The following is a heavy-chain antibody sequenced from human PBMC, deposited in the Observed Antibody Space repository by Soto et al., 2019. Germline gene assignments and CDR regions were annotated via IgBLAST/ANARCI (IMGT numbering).Heavy chain of an antibody. V-gene: IGHV4-34*01. CDR1: GGSFSGCC. CDR3: ARQAWDFYDY. Sequence: SETLSLTCAVYGGSFSGCCWSWIRQPPGKGLEWIGEINHSGSTNYNPSLKSRVTISVDTSKNQFSLKLSSVTAADTAVYYCARQAWDFYDYWGQGTLVTVSS. D-gene: IGHD1-26*01. CDR2: INHSGST. J-gene: IGHJ4*02.